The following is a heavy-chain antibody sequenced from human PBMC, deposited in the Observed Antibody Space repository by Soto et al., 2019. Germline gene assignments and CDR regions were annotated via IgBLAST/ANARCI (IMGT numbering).Heavy chain of an antibody. D-gene: IGHD6-19*01. CDR2: TYYRSKWYN. CDR3: ARDRPRPRYSSGWDDAFDI. CDR1: GDSVSSNSAA. J-gene: IGHJ3*02. V-gene: IGHV6-1*01. Sequence: SQTLSLTCAISGDSVSSNSAAWNWIRQSPSRGLEWLGRTYYRSKWYNDYAVSVKSRITINPDTSKNQFSLQLNSVTPEDTAVYYCARDRPRPRYSSGWDDAFDIRGQGTMVTVSS.